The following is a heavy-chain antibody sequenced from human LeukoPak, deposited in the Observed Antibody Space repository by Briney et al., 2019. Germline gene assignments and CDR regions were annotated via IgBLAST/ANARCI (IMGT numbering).Heavy chain of an antibody. D-gene: IGHD6-13*01. J-gene: IGHJ4*02. V-gene: IGHV4-38-2*02. CDR1: GYSISSGYY. CDR3: ARPYSGSWSFNY. CDR2: IYHSGST. Sequence: GSLRLSCTVSGYSISSGYYWGWIRQPPGKGLEWIGSIYHSGSTYYSPSLKSRVTISVDTSKNQFSLKLSSVTAADTAVYYCARPYSGSWSFNYWGQGTLVTVSS.